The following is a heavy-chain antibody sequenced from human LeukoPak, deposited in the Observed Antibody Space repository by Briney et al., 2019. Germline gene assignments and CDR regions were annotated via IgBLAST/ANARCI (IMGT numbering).Heavy chain of an antibody. CDR3: ARPPSMVRAVGHWFDP. V-gene: IGHV4-59*01. CDR2: IYYSGST. D-gene: IGHD3-10*01. Sequence: SETLSLTCTVSGGSISNKYWSWIRQPPGKGLEWIGYIYYSGSTNYNPSLKSRVTILVDTSKNQFSLKLSSVTAADTAVYFCARPPSMVRAVGHWFDPWGQGTLVTVSS. J-gene: IGHJ5*02. CDR1: GGSISNKY.